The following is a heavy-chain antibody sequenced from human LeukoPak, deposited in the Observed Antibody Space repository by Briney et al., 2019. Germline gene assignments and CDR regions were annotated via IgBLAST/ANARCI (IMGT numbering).Heavy chain of an antibody. Sequence: PSETLSLTCTVSGGSISSYYWSWIRQPPGKGLEWIGYIYYSGSTNYNPSLKSRVTISVDTSKNQFSLKLSSVTAADTAVYYCARDRLQDYYYGMDVWGQGTTVTVSS. CDR3: ARDRLQDYYYGMDV. V-gene: IGHV4-59*01. J-gene: IGHJ6*02. D-gene: IGHD6-25*01. CDR2: IYYSGST. CDR1: GGSISSYY.